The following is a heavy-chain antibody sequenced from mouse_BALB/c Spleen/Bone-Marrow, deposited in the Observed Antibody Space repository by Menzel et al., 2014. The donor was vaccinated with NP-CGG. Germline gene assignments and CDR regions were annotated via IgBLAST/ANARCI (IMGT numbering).Heavy chain of an antibody. Sequence: QVQLQQSGPELVKPGASVKISCKASGYAFSYSWMNWVKQRPGQGLEWIGRIYPGDGDNYYNGKFKGRATLTADKSSSTAYMQLSSLTSVDSAVYFCARSDGYRAMDYWGQGSSVTVSS. CDR1: GYAFSYSW. V-gene: IGHV1-82*01. CDR2: IYPGDGDN. D-gene: IGHD2-3*01. J-gene: IGHJ4*01. CDR3: ARSDGYRAMDY.